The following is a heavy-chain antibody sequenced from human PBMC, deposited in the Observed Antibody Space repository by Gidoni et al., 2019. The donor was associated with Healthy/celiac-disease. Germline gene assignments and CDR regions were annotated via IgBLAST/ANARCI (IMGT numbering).Heavy chain of an antibody. CDR3: ARDQDYGDYEFDY. Sequence: QVQLQESGPGLAKPSGTLSLTRAVSGGSISSSNWWSWVRPPPGKGLEWIGEIYHSGSTNYNPSLKSRVTISLDKSKNQFSLKLSSVTAADTAVYYCARDQDYGDYEFDYWGQGTLVTVSS. CDR2: IYHSGST. D-gene: IGHD4-17*01. V-gene: IGHV4-4*02. J-gene: IGHJ4*02. CDR1: GGSISSSNW.